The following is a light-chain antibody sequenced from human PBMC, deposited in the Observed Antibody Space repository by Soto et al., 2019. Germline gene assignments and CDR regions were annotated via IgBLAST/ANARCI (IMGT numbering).Light chain of an antibody. CDR3: TSYASGSSHVV. Sequence: QSALTQPASVSGSPGQSITLSCTGTSSDIGGYDYVSWYQRHPGKAPKLIIYVVNNRPSGVSSRFSGSKSGNTASLTISGLQAEDEADYYCTSYASGSSHVVFGGGTQLTVL. V-gene: IGLV2-14*01. CDR1: SSDIGGYDY. J-gene: IGLJ2*01. CDR2: VVN.